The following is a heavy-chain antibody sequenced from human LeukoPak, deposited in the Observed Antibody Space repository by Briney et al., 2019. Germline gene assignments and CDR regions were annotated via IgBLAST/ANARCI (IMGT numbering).Heavy chain of an antibody. Sequence: ASVKVSCKASGYTFTGYYMHWVRQAPGQGLEWMGWINPNSGGTNYAQKFQGRVTMTRDTSISTAYMELSRLRSDDTAVYYCAKSLGYGLFDAFDIWGQGTMVTVSS. CDR2: INPNSGGT. CDR3: AKSLGYGLFDAFDI. CDR1: GYTFTGYY. V-gene: IGHV1-2*02. D-gene: IGHD3-16*01. J-gene: IGHJ3*02.